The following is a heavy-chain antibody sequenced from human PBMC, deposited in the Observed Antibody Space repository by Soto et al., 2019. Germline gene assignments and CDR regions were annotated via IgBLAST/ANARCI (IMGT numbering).Heavy chain of an antibody. CDR3: TTDSRMITFGGVIASPDY. J-gene: IGHJ4*02. CDR1: GFSFSNAW. CDR2: IKSKTDGGTT. Sequence: EVQLVESGGGLVKPGGSLRLSCAASGFSFSNAWLSWVRQVPGKGLEWVGRIKSKTDGGTTDYAAPVKGRFTISRDDSKNTLYLQMNSLKTEDTAVYYCTTDSRMITFGGVIASPDYWGQGTLVTVSS. D-gene: IGHD3-16*02. V-gene: IGHV3-15*01.